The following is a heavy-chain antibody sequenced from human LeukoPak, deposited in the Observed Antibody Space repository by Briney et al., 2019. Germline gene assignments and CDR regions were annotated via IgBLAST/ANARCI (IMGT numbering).Heavy chain of an antibody. D-gene: IGHD5-18*01. CDR3: ARAQENQYSYGVYYYYMDV. CDR2: FNPSGGST. Sequence: GASVKLSCKASGYTFTNYYMHWVRQAPGQGLEWMGVFNPSGGSTSYAQNLQGRVTMTRDTSTSTVYMELSSLRSEDTAVYYCARAQENQYSYGVYYYYMDVWGKGTTVTISS. V-gene: IGHV1-46*01. J-gene: IGHJ6*03. CDR1: GYTFTNYY.